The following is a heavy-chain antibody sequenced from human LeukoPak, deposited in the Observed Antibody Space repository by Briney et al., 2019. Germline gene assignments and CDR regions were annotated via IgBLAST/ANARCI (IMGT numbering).Heavy chain of an antibody. CDR2: IYSGGTT. J-gene: IGHJ3*02. CDR3: AGWPSSSWYKVAAFGI. D-gene: IGHD6-13*01. Sequence: GGSLRLSCAASGFTVSSNYMSWVRQAPGKGLEWVSVIYSGGTTYYADSVKGRFTISRDNSKNTLYLQMNSLRAEDTAVYYCAGWPSSSWYKVAAFGIWGQGTMVTVSS. V-gene: IGHV3-53*01. CDR1: GFTVSSNY.